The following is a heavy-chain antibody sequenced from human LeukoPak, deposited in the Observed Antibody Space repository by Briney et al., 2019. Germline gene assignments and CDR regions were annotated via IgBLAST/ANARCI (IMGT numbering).Heavy chain of an antibody. D-gene: IGHD3-10*01. Sequence: GGSLRLSCAASGFTFSDYYMSWVRQAPGKGLEWVGFIRSRAYGTTTECAASVKGRFTISRDDSKSIAFLQMNSLKTEDTAVYYCSRADYYGSGSPISLDVRGKGTTVTVS. J-gene: IGHJ6*03. CDR2: IRSRAYGTTT. CDR3: SRADYYGSGSPISLDV. CDR1: GFTFSDYY. V-gene: IGHV3-49*04.